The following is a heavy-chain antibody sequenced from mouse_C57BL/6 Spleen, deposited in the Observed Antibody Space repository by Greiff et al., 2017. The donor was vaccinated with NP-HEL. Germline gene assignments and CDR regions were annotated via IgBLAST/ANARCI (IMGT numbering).Heavy chain of an antibody. J-gene: IGHJ2*01. D-gene: IGHD4-1*01. CDR1: GYTFTDYE. V-gene: IGHV1-15*01. Sequence: QVQLQQSGAELVRPGASVTLSCKASGYTFTDYEMHWVKQTPVHGLEWIGAIDPETGGTAYNQKFKGKAILTADKSSSTAYMELRSLTSEDSAVYYCTREANWAFDYWGQGTTLTVSS. CDR2: IDPETGGT. CDR3: TREANWAFDY.